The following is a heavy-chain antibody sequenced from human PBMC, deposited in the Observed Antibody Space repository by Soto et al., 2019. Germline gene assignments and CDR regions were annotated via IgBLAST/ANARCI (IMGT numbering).Heavy chain of an antibody. Sequence: EVQLVESGGGLVKPGGSLRLSCAASGFTFSNAWMNWVRQAPGKGLEWVGRIKSKTDGGTTDYAAPVKGRFTISRDDSKNTLYLQMNSLKTEDTAAYYCTTGGELLGATREYYYYYGMDVWGQGTTVTVSS. CDR3: TTGGELLGATREYYYYYGMDV. V-gene: IGHV3-15*07. J-gene: IGHJ6*02. CDR1: GFTFSNAW. D-gene: IGHD1-26*01. CDR2: IKSKTDGGTT.